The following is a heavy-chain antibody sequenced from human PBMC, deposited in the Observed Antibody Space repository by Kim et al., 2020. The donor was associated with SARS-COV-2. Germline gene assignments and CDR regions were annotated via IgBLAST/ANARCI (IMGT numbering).Heavy chain of an antibody. CDR1: GFTFSTYA. D-gene: IGHD3-10*01. V-gene: IGHV3-23*03. CDR3: AKDGYYGYFGD. Sequence: GGSLRLSCAASGFTFSTYAMSWVRQAPGKGLEWVSVIYSGGSSTYYADSVKGRFTISRDDAKNTLYLQMNSLRAEDTAVYYCAKDGYYGYFGDWGQGTLVTIS. J-gene: IGHJ4*02. CDR2: IYSGGSST.